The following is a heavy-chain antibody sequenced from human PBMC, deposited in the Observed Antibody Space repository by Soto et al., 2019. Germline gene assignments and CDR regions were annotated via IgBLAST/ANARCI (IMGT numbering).Heavy chain of an antibody. Sequence: GGSLRLSCAASGFTFSSYEMNWVRQAPGKGLEWVSYISSSGSTIYYADPVKGRFTISRDNAKNSLYLQMNSLRAEDTAVYYCASEWGLQLGYWGQGTLVTVSS. J-gene: IGHJ4*02. D-gene: IGHD1-26*01. CDR3: ASEWGLQLGY. CDR1: GFTFSSYE. V-gene: IGHV3-48*03. CDR2: ISSSGSTI.